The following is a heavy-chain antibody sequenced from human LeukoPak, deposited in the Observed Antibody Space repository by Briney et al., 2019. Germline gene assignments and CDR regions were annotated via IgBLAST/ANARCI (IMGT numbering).Heavy chain of an antibody. J-gene: IGHJ4*02. D-gene: IGHD3-22*01. CDR1: GFTFSNYE. CDR3: ARDGPAYYDSSGYSDY. V-gene: IGHV3-48*03. CDR2: ISTSGSTI. Sequence: PGGSLRLSCAASGFTFSNYEMNWGRQAPGKGLEWVSYISTSGSTIYYADSVKGRFTIFRDNAKNSLYLQMNSLRAEDTAVYYCARDGPAYYDSSGYSDYWGRGILVTVSS.